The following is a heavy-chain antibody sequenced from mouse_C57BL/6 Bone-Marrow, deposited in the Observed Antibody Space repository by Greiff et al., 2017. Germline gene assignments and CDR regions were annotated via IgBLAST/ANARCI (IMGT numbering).Heavy chain of an antibody. D-gene: IGHD2-1*01. J-gene: IGHJ1*03. CDR2: IDPYDSYT. V-gene: IGHV1-50*01. CDR3: ASRIYYGNPRWYFDV. Sequence: QVQLQQPGAELVKPGASVKLSCKASGYTFTSYWMQWVKQRPGQGLEWIGEIDPYDSYTNYNQKFKGKATLTVDTSSSTAYMQLSSLTSEDSAVYYCASRIYYGNPRWYFDVWGTGTTVTVSA. CDR1: GYTFTSYW.